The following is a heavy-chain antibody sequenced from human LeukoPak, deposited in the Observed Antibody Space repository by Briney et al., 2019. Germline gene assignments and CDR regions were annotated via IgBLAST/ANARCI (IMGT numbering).Heavy chain of an antibody. CDR1: GFTFSSYS. V-gene: IGHV3-48*01. D-gene: IGHD1-26*01. Sequence: GGSLRLSCAASGFTFSSYSMNWVRQAPGKGLEWVSYISSSSSTIYYADSVKGRFTISRDNAKNSLYLQMNSLRAEDTAVYYCARRGSYVIDYWGQGTLVTVSS. CDR2: ISSSSSTI. J-gene: IGHJ4*02. CDR3: ARRGSYVIDY.